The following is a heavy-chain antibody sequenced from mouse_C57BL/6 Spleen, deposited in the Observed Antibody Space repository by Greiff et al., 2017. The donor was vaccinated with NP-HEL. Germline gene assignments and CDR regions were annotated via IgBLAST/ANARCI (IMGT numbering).Heavy chain of an antibody. Sequence: VQLQQPGAELVMPGASVKLSCKASGYTFTSYWMHWVKQRPGQGLEWIGEIDPSDSYTNYNQKFKGKSTLTVDKSSSTAYMQLSSLTSEDSAVYYCARVYYSNYVGVFDDWGQGTTLTVSS. CDR3: ARVYYSNYVGVFDD. CDR2: IDPSDSYT. D-gene: IGHD2-5*01. J-gene: IGHJ2*01. CDR1: GYTFTSYW. V-gene: IGHV1-69*01.